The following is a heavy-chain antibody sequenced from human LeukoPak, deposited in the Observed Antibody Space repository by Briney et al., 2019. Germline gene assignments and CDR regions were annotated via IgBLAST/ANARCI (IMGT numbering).Heavy chain of an antibody. CDR1: GGSINNDY. J-gene: IGHJ4*02. CDR3: ARHPFMSPFGY. Sequence: PSETLSLTCSVSGGSINNDYWSWIRQPPGKGLEWIGYHSGHTHSNSYLKNRVTISMDTSKNQFSLKLSSVTAADTAVYYCARHPFMSPFGYWGQGTLVTVSS. CDR2: YHSGHT. V-gene: IGHV4-59*08. D-gene: IGHD3-10*02.